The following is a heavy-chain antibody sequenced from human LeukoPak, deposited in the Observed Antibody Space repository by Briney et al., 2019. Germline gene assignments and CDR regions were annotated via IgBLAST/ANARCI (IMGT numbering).Heavy chain of an antibody. CDR2: IYYSGST. D-gene: IGHD2-2*01. J-gene: IGHJ4*02. Sequence: KPSETLSLTCTVSGGSISSYYWSWIRQPPGKGLEWIGYIYYSGSTYYNPSLKSRVTTSVDTSKNQFSLKLSSVTAADTAVYYCARATGGGVVVPAAVFDYWGQGTLVTVSS. CDR3: ARATGGGVVVPAAVFDY. CDR1: GGSISSYY. V-gene: IGHV4-59*06.